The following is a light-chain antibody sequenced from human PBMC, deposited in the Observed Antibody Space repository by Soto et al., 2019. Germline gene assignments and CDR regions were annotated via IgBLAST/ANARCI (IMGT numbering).Light chain of an antibody. J-gene: IGKJ5*01. Sequence: EIVVTQSPGTLSLSPGERATLSCRASQSVSSSYLAWYQQKPGQAPRLLIYGASSRATGIPDRFSGSGSGTDFPLTISRLEPEEFAVYYCQQYGSSRITFGQGTRLEIK. CDR1: QSVSSSY. CDR2: GAS. CDR3: QQYGSSRIT. V-gene: IGKV3-20*01.